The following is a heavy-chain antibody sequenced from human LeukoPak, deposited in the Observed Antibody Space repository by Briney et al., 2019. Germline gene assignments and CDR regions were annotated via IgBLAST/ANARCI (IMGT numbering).Heavy chain of an antibody. CDR3: ARHECSGGSCYSDFDY. CDR1: GGSISSYY. V-gene: IGHV4-59*01. J-gene: IGHJ4*02. CDR2: IYYSGST. D-gene: IGHD2-15*01. Sequence: PSETLSLTCTVSGGSISSYYWSWIRQPPGKGLEWIGYIYYSGSTDYNPSLKSRVTISVDTSKNQFSLKLSSVTAADTAVYYCARHECSGGSCYSDFDYWGQGTLVTVSS.